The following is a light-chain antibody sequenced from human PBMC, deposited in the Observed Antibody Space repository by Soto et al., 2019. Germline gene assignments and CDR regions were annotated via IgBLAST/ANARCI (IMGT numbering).Light chain of an antibody. CDR2: DAS. CDR1: QDITNY. V-gene: IGKV1-33*01. J-gene: IGKJ2*03. CDR3: QQYDSFPYS. Sequence: IQMTQSPLFLSASIGDRVTITCQASQDITNYLNRYQQKPGKAPKLLIYDASMLERGVPSRFSGGGSGTHFTFTISSLQPEDIATFYCQQYDSFPYSFGQGTKVDIK.